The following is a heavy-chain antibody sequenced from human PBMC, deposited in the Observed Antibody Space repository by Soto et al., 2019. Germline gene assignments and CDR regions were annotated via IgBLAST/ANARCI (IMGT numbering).Heavy chain of an antibody. J-gene: IGHJ4*02. V-gene: IGHV3-23*01. CDR1: GFTFSSYP. Sequence: EVQLLESGGGFAQPGGSLRLSCAASGFTFSSYPMSWVRQAPGQGLEWVSGIVASGGITYYADSVKGRFTISRDNSKNTLYLQMNSLRAEDTAVYYCAKNSAATISVGYDYWCQGTLVTVSS. CDR3: AKNSAATISVGYDY. CDR2: IVASGGIT. D-gene: IGHD5-12*01.